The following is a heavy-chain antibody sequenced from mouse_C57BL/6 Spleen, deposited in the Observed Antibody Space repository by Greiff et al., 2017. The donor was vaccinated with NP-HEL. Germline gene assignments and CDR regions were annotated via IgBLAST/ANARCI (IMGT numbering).Heavy chain of an antibody. CDR3: ARRRSNYPYYFDY. D-gene: IGHD2-5*01. Sequence: QVQLQQSGAELVKPGASVKISCKASGYAFSSYWMNWVKQRPGKGLEWIGQIYPGDGDTNYNGKFKGKATLTADKSSSTAYMQLSSLTSEDSAVYFCARRRSNYPYYFDYWGQGTTLTVSS. CDR2: IYPGDGDT. CDR1: GYAFSSYW. J-gene: IGHJ2*01. V-gene: IGHV1-80*01.